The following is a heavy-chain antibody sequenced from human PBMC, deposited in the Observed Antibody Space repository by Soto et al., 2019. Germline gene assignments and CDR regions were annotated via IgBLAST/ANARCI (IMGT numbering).Heavy chain of an antibody. CDR1: GFTLSSCG. V-gene: IGHV3-30*18. CDR3: AKEQSSGYYRVVDY. CDR2: ITYDGGSE. D-gene: IGHD6-19*01. J-gene: IGHJ4*02. Sequence: QVQVVESGGGVVQPGRSLRLSCAASGFTLSSCGMHWVRQAPGKGLEWVGVITYDGGSEHYADFVKGRFTISRDSSENTVYLQMNSLRVEDPAVYYCAKEQSSGYYRVVDYWGQGTLVTVSS.